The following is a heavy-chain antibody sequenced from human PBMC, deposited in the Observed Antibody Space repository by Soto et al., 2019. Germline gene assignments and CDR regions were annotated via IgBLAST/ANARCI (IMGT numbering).Heavy chain of an antibody. CDR1: GGTLSSYA. V-gene: IGHV1-69*13. D-gene: IGHD5-12*01. J-gene: IGHJ4*02. CDR3: ELGSGYGHFDY. Sequence: ASVKVSCKASGGTLSSYAISWVRQAPGQGLEWMGGIIPIFGTANYAQKFQGRVTITADESTSTAYMELSSLRSEDTAVYYCELGSGYGHFDYWGQGTLVTVSS. CDR2: IIPIFGTA.